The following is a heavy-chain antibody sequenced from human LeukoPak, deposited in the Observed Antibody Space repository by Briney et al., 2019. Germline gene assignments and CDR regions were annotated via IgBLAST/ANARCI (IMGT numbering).Heavy chain of an antibody. CDR1: GGSISTHW. Sequence: PSETLSLTCTVSGGSISTHWWGWIRQPPGKGLEWIGNIYYSGTTYYNPSLKSRVTMSVDTSKNQFSLKLSSVTAVDTAVYYCARSTYYNILTGYYGYFDLWGRGTLVTVSS. J-gene: IGHJ2*01. CDR3: ARSTYYNILTGYYGYFDL. CDR2: IYYSGTT. V-gene: IGHV4-28*01. D-gene: IGHD3-9*01.